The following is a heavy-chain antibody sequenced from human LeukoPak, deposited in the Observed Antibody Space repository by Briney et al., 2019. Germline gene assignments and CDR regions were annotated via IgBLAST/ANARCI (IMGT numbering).Heavy chain of an antibody. J-gene: IGHJ4*02. V-gene: IGHV3-7*01. Sequence: PGGSLRLSCAASGFTFSSYWMSWVRQAPGKGLEWVANIKQDGSEKYYVDSVKGRFTISRDNAKNSLYLQMNSLRAEDTAVYYCARDGWYSSSWYVDYWGQGTLVTVSS. D-gene: IGHD6-13*01. CDR1: GFTFSSYW. CDR3: ARDGWYSSSWYVDY. CDR2: IKQDGSEK.